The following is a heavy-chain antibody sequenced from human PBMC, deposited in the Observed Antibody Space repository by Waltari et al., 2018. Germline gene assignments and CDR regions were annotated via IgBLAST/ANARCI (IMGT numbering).Heavy chain of an antibody. CDR3: AKDDVGGYSGYDYIDY. CDR2: ISGSGGST. V-gene: IGHV3-23*01. CDR1: GFTFSSYA. J-gene: IGHJ4*02. Sequence: GGSLRLSCAASGFTFSSYAMSWVRQAPGKGLEWVSAISGSGGSTYYADSVKGRFTISRDNSKNTLYLQMNSLRAEDTAVYYCAKDDVGGYSGYDYIDYWGQGTLVTVSS. D-gene: IGHD5-12*01.